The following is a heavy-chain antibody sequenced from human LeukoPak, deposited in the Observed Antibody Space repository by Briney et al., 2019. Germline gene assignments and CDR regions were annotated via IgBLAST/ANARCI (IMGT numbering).Heavy chain of an antibody. CDR1: GYTFTSYD. J-gene: IGHJ5*02. CDR3: ARLIMITFGGVIVNWFDP. Sequence: ASVKVSCKASGYTFTSYDINWVRQATGQGLEWMGWMNPNSGNTGYAQKFQGRVTITRNTSISTAYMELSSLRSEDTAVYYCARLIMITFGGVIVNWFDPWGQGTLVTVSS. CDR2: MNPNSGNT. V-gene: IGHV1-8*03. D-gene: IGHD3-16*02.